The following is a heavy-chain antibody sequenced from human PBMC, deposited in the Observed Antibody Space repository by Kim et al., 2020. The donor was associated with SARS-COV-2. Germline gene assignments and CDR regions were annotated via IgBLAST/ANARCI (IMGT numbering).Heavy chain of an antibody. CDR3: ARVQMVRGVIEYYYYYYGMDV. Sequence: GGSLRLSCAASGFTVSSNYMSWVRQAPGKGLEWVSVIYSGGSTYYADSVKGRFTISRDNSKNTLYLQMNSLRAEDTAVYYCARVQMVRGVIEYYYYYYGMDVWGQGTTVTVSS. D-gene: IGHD3-10*01. J-gene: IGHJ6*02. V-gene: IGHV3-66*01. CDR2: IYSGGST. CDR1: GFTVSSNY.